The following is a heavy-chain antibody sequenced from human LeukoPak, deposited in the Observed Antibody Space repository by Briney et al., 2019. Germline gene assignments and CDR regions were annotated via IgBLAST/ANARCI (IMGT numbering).Heavy chain of an antibody. CDR1: GGTFSSYA. V-gene: IGHV1-18*01. J-gene: IGHJ4*02. CDR3: ARGSYDYVWGSYHLEPY. Sequence: GASVKVSCKASGGTFSSYAISWVRQAPGQGLEWMGWISAYNGNTNYAQKLQGRVTMTTDTSTSTAYMELRSLRSDDTAVYYCARGSYDYVWGSYHLEPYWGQGTLVTVSS. CDR2: ISAYNGNT. D-gene: IGHD3-16*02.